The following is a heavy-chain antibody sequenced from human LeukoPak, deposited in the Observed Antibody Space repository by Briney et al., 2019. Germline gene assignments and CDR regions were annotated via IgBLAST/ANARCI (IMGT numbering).Heavy chain of an antibody. V-gene: IGHV1-69*13. Sequence: GASVKVSCKASGGTFSSYAISWVRQAPGQGPEWMGGIIPIFGRANYAQKFQGRVTITADESTSTAYMELSSLRSEDTAMYYCARDPSCSGGSCYGDFDYWGQGTLVTVSS. J-gene: IGHJ4*02. CDR2: IIPIFGRA. D-gene: IGHD2-15*01. CDR1: GGTFSSYA. CDR3: ARDPSCSGGSCYGDFDY.